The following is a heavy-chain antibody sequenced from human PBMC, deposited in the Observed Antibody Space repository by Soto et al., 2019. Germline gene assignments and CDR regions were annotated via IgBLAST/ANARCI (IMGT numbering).Heavy chain of an antibody. CDR2: ISRYGDFT. Sequence: EVQLWESGGDLIQPGGSLRLSCAASGFTFNIYAMTWVRQPPGKGLEWVSAISRYGDFTYYADSVEGRFTISRDNSKNTLYLQMNSLRAEDTAVYYCAKDRYLDHDSRGYLFDNWGQGTLVTVSS. CDR3: AKDRYLDHDSRGYLFDN. D-gene: IGHD3-22*01. V-gene: IGHV3-23*01. CDR1: GFTFNIYA. J-gene: IGHJ4*02.